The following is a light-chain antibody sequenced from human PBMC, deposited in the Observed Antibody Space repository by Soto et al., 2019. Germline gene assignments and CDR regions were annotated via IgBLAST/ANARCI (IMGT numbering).Light chain of an antibody. CDR1: SSDVGGYKY. CDR3: GSYTSSDTPYV. Sequence: QSVLTQPASVSGSPGQSITISCTGTSSDVGGYKYVSWYQQHPDKAPKLIIYVVSNRPSGVSNRFSGSKSGNTASLTISGLQAEDEADYYCGSYTSSDTPYVFGTGTQLTVL. V-gene: IGLV2-14*01. J-gene: IGLJ1*01. CDR2: VVS.